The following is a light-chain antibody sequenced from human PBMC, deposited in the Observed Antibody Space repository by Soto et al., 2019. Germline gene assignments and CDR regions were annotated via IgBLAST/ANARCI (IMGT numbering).Light chain of an antibody. CDR3: QQYGSSSWT. J-gene: IGKJ1*01. CDR2: GAS. Sequence: EIVLTQSPGTLSLSPGERATLSCRASQSVSSIYLAWYQHKPGQAPRLLIYGASSRATGIPDRFSGRGSGTDSHSTISRLEPEYFAVYYCQQYGSSSWTFGRGTTVEIK. V-gene: IGKV3-20*01. CDR1: QSVSSIY.